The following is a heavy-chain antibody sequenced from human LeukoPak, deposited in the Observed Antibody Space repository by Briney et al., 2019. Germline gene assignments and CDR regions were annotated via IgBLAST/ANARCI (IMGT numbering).Heavy chain of an antibody. J-gene: IGHJ4*02. CDR1: GGSFSGYY. CDR3: ARVALV. V-gene: IGHV4-34*01. CDR2: INHSGST. Sequence: PSETLSLTCAVYGGSFSGYYWSWVRQPAGKGLEWVGEINHSGSTNYNPSLKSRVTISLDPSKHQFSLKLSSVTAAAPAVYYCARVALVWGQGTLVTVSS.